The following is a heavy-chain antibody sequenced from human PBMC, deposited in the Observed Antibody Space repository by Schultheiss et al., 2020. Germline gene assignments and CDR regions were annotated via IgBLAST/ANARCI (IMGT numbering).Heavy chain of an antibody. Sequence: GGSLRLSCAASGFTFSSYEMNWVRQAPGKGLKWVSYISSSGSTIYYADSVKGRFTISRDNAKNSLYLQMNSLRAEDTAVYYCAREGVAVAAFDYWGQGTLVTVSS. CDR3: AREGVAVAAFDY. V-gene: IGHV3-48*03. J-gene: IGHJ4*02. CDR1: GFTFSSYE. CDR2: ISSSGSTI. D-gene: IGHD6-19*01.